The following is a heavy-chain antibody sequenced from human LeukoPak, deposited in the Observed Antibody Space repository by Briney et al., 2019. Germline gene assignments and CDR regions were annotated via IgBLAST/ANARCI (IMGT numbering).Heavy chain of an antibody. CDR1: GGTFSSYA. D-gene: IGHD3-10*01. J-gene: IGHJ4*02. CDR3: AMAYGSGSYHKV. CDR2: IIPIFGTA. V-gene: IGHV1-69*13. Sequence: GASVKVSCKASGGTFSSYAISWVRQAPGQGLEWMGGIIPIFGTANYAQKFQGRVTITADECTSTAYMELSSLRSEDTAVYYCAMAYGSGSYHKVWGQGTLVTVSS.